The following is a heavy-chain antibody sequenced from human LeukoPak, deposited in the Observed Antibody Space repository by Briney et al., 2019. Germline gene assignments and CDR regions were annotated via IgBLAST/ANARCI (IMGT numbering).Heavy chain of an antibody. J-gene: IGHJ3*02. D-gene: IGHD2-2*03. Sequence: GGSLRLSCAASGFTFSNAWMSWVRQAPGKGLEWVGRIKSKTDGGTTDYAAPVKGRFTISRDDSKNTLYLQMNSLKTEDTAVYYCTTEDRGYCSSTSCYDAFDIWGQGTMVTVSS. V-gene: IGHV3-15*01. CDR3: TTEDRGYCSSTSCYDAFDI. CDR1: GFTFSNAW. CDR2: IKSKTDGGTT.